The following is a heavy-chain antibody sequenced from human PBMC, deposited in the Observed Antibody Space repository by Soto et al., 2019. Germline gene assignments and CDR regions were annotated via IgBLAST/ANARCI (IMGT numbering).Heavy chain of an antibody. CDR2: INAAIGNT. Sequence: QVQLVQSGAEVKKPGASVKVSCKASGYTFTNYAMHWVRQAPGQRLEWMGWINAAIGNTKYSQKFQGSVTITRDTSXXTAYMELSSLRSEDTAVYYCARRTVYGSGSYSFDYWGQGTLVTVSS. CDR1: GYTFTNYA. V-gene: IGHV1-3*01. J-gene: IGHJ4*02. CDR3: ARRTVYGSGSYSFDY. D-gene: IGHD3-10*01.